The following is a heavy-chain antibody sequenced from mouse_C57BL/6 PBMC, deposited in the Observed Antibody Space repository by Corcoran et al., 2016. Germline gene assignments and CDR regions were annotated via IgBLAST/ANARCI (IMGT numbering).Heavy chain of an antibody. CDR3: ARSGGMLVYAMDY. D-gene: IGHD2-10*02. Sequence: EVQLQQSGPVLVKPGASVKMSCKASGYTFTDYYMNWVKQSHGKSLEWIGVINPYNGGTSYNQKFKGKATLTVDKSSSTAYMELNSLTSEDSAVYYCARSGGMLVYAMDYWGQGTSVTVSS. CDR1: GYTFTDYY. J-gene: IGHJ4*01. V-gene: IGHV1-19*01. CDR2: INPYNGGT.